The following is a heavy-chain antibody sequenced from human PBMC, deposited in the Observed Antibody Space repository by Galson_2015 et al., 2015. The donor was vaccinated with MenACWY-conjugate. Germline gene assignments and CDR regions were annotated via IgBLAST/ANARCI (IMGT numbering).Heavy chain of an antibody. V-gene: IGHV4-39*07. Sequence: ETLSLTCSVSGASISSSYHYWGWVRQPPGKGLEWIGSMFYSGSTDYNPSLKSRVTISPGTSQNQFSLRLTSVTTADTAIYYCARINDGGRHDYWGQGA. CDR2: MFYSGST. D-gene: IGHD4-23*01. CDR3: ARINDGGRHDY. J-gene: IGHJ4*02. CDR1: GASISSSYHY.